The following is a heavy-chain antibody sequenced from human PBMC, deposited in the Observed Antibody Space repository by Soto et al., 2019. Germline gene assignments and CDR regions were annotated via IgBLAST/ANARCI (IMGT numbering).Heavy chain of an antibody. D-gene: IGHD6-19*01. CDR1: GFTFSSYD. V-gene: IGHV3-13*01. Sequence: PGGSLRLSCAASGFTFSSYDMHWVRQATGKGLEWVSAIGTAGDTYYPGSVKGRFTISRENAKNSLYLQMNSLRAGDTAVYYCARVNAVAGYYYGMDVWGQGTTVTVSS. CDR3: ARVNAVAGYYYGMDV. J-gene: IGHJ6*02. CDR2: IGTAGDT.